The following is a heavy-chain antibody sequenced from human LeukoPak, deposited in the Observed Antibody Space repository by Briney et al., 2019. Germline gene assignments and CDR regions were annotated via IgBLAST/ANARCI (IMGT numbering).Heavy chain of an antibody. V-gene: IGHV4-34*01. J-gene: IGHJ4*02. CDR2: IYYSGST. Sequence: SETLSLTCAVYGGSFSGYYWSWIRQPPGKGLEWIGSIYYSGSTYYNPSLKSRVTISVDTSKNQFSLKLSSVTAADTAVYYCARGGYDYVWGSPLPFDYWGQGTLVTVSS. D-gene: IGHD3-16*01. CDR3: ARGGYDYVWGSPLPFDY. CDR1: GGSFSGYY.